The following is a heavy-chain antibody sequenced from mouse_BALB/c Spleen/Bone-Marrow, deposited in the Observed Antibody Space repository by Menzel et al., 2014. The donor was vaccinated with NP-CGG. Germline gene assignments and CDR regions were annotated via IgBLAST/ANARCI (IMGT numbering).Heavy chain of an antibody. CDR2: ISYSGST. V-gene: IGHV3-2*02. CDR3: ARYDYDVGYFDY. Sequence: EVQGVESGPGLVKPSPSLSLICTVTGYSITSDYAWNWIRQFPGNKLEWMGYISYSGSTSYNPSLKSRISITRDTSKNQFFLQLNSVTTEDTATYYCARYDYDVGYFDYWGQGTTLTVSS. J-gene: IGHJ2*01. D-gene: IGHD2-4*01. CDR1: GYSITSDYA.